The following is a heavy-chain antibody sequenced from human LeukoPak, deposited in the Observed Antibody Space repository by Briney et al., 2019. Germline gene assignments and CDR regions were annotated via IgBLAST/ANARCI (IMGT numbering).Heavy chain of an antibody. CDR2: INPNSGGT. CDR3: ARGRYSNYRARNAGGVYFDY. J-gene: IGHJ4*02. V-gene: IGHV1-2*02. CDR1: GYTFTGYY. D-gene: IGHD4-11*01. Sequence: ASVKVSCKASGYTFTGYYMHWVRQAPGQGLEWMGWINPNSGGTNYAQKFQGRVTMTRDTSISTAYMELSRLRSDDTAVYYCARGRYSNYRARNAGGVYFDYWGQGTLVTVSS.